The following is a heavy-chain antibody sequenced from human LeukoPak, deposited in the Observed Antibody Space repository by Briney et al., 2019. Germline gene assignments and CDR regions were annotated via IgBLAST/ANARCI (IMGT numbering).Heavy chain of an antibody. D-gene: IGHD3-22*01. CDR2: IKQDGSEK. J-gene: IGHJ3*02. V-gene: IGHV3-7*01. CDR3: ARDYYDSSGYVSHAFDI. Sequence: GGSLRLSCAASGSTFSSYWMSWVRQAPGKGLEWVANIKQDGSEKYYVDSVKGRFTISRDNAKNSLYLQMNSLRAEDTAVYYCARDYYDSSGYVSHAFDIWGQGTMVTVSS. CDR1: GSTFSSYW.